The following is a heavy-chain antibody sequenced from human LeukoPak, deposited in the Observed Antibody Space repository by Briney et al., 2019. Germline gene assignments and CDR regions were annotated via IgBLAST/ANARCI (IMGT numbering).Heavy chain of an antibody. Sequence: GASVKVSCKASGGTFSSYAISWVRQAPGQGLEWMGGIIPIFGTANYAQKFQGRVTMTTDTSTSTAYMELRSLRSDDTAVYYCARDRGIAAAGTDYWGQGTLVTVSS. CDR1: GGTFSSYA. D-gene: IGHD6-13*01. CDR3: ARDRGIAAAGTDY. V-gene: IGHV1-69*05. CDR2: IIPIFGTA. J-gene: IGHJ4*02.